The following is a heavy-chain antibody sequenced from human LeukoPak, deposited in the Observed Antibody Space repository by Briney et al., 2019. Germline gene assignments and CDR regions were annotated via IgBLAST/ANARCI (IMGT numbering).Heavy chain of an antibody. CDR1: GGTFSSYA. V-gene: IGHV1-69*05. D-gene: IGHD1-7*01. CDR3: ARVTGTSPLDAFDI. CDR2: IIPIFGTA. Sequence: SVKVSCKASGGTFSSYAISWVRQAPGQGLEWMGGIIPIFGTANYAQKFQGRVTITTDKSTSTAYMELSSLRSEDTAVYYCARVTGTSPLDAFDIWGQGTMVTVSS. J-gene: IGHJ3*02.